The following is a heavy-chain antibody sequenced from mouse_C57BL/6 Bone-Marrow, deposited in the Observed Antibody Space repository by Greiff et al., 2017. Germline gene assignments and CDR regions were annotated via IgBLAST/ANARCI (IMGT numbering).Heavy chain of an antibody. V-gene: IGHV1-63*01. J-gene: IGHJ3*01. Sequence: VKLMESGAELVRPGTSVKMSCKASGYTFTNYWIGWAKQRPGHGLEWIGDIYPGGGYTNYNEKFKGKATLTADKSSSTAYMQFSSLTSEDSAIYYCARSGGYLFAYWGQGTLVTVSA. CDR1: GYTFTNYW. CDR2: IYPGGGYT. CDR3: ARSGGYLFAY. D-gene: IGHD2-3*01.